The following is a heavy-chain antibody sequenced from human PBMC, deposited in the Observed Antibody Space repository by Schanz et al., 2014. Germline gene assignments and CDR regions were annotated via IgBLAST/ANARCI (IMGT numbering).Heavy chain of an antibody. J-gene: IGHJ5*02. CDR3: ARDRRRYCSTASCLHDNWFDP. Sequence: GLLAQSGSPDKEPGASVEFSCEASRYTFNTYGLNWVRQAPGQGLEWMGWISAYTNNTNYAQKVQGRVTMTTDTSTGTAYMELRRLRSDDTAVYYCARDRRRYCSTASCLHDNWFDPWGKGTLVIVSS. D-gene: IGHD2-2*01. CDR1: RYTFNTYG. V-gene: IGHV1-18*01. CDR2: ISAYTNNT.